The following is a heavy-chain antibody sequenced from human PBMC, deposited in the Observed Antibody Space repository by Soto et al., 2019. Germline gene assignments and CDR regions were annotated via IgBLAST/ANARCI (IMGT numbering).Heavy chain of an antibody. CDR1: GDSSDNGAYY. CDR3: ARSLSVDTAMVYGY. D-gene: IGHD5-18*01. J-gene: IGHJ4*02. CDR2: IYYSGST. V-gene: IGHV4-31*03. Sequence: PSETMSLTCSVAGDSSDNGAYYWNWIRQHPDKRLEWIGYIYYSGSTYYNPSLKSRVTISVDTSKNQFSLKLSSVTAADTAVYYCARSLSVDTAMVYGYWGQGTLVTVSS.